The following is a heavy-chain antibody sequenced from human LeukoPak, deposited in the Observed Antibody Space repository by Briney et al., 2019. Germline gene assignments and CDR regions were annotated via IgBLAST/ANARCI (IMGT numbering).Heavy chain of an antibody. J-gene: IGHJ4*02. CDR3: AKDISYDSSGLFDY. D-gene: IGHD3-22*01. CDR1: GFTFDVYA. CDR2: ISWNSGSI. Sequence: GGSLRLSCAASGFTFDVYAMHWVRQAPGKGLEWVSGISWNSGSIGYADSVKGRFTISRDNAKNSLYLQMNSLRAEDTALYYCAKDISYDSSGLFDYWGQGTLVTVSS. V-gene: IGHV3-9*01.